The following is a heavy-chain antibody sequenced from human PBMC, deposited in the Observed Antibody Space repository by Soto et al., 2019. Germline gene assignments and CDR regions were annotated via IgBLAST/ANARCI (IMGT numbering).Heavy chain of an antibody. CDR2: TTSDGARI. CDR3: ARKNPRREWELPDY. Sequence: QVQLVESGGGVVQPGRSLRLSCAASGFAFSTYGMHWVRQAPGKGLEWVAVTTSDGARINYADSVKGRFTISRDNSRTTLYLQMNSLRIDDTAVYHCARKNPRREWELPDYWGQGTLVTVSS. D-gene: IGHD1-26*01. V-gene: IGHV3-30*03. CDR1: GFAFSTYG. J-gene: IGHJ4*02.